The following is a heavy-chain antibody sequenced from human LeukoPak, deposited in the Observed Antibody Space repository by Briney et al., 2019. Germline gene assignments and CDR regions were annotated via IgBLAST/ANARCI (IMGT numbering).Heavy chain of an antibody. Sequence: HPGGSLRLSCAASGFTFSSYWMSWVRQAPGKGLEWVANIKQDGSEKYYVDSVKGRFTISRDNAKNSLYLQMNSLRAEDTAVYYCARRSDYDFWSGYFRYYYYYMDVWGKGTTVTVSS. D-gene: IGHD3-3*01. CDR1: GFTFSSYW. CDR3: ARRSDYDFWSGYFRYYYYYMDV. CDR2: IKQDGSEK. V-gene: IGHV3-7*01. J-gene: IGHJ6*03.